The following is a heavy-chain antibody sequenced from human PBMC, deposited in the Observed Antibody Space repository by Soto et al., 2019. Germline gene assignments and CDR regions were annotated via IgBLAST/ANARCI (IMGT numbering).Heavy chain of an antibody. V-gene: IGHV4-31*11. CDR2: IYYTGGA. J-gene: IGHJ4*02. CDR1: GYFMTNGDY. D-gene: IGHD3-10*01. Sequence: SETLSLTCAVSGYFMTNGDYWSWIRQRPGKGLEWIGYIYYTGGAYYNPSLKSRLTLSVDTAKSQFSLKLTSVTTADTAVYFCARGLTMLRGVMDSWGQGTLVTVSS. CDR3: ARGLTMLRGVMDS.